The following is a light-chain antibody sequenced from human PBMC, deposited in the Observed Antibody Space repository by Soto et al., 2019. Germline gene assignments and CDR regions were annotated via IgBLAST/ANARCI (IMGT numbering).Light chain of an antibody. CDR1: QSISIY. J-gene: IGKJ4*01. Sequence: DIQMTQSPSSLSASVGDRVTITCRASQSISIYLNWYQQKPGKAPILLVYAGSSLQGGVPSRFGGSGSGTDFTLNITSLQPEDFATYYCQQSYSTPTFGGGTKVEIK. CDR2: AGS. CDR3: QQSYSTPT. V-gene: IGKV1-39*01.